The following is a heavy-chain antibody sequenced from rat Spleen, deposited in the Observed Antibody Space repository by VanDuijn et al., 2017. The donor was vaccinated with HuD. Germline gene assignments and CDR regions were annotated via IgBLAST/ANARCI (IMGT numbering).Heavy chain of an antibody. CDR1: GFTFSDYA. CDR2: IIYDGSRT. CDR3: ATQGELGYFDF. J-gene: IGHJ1*01. D-gene: IGHD5-1*01. V-gene: IGHV5S10*01. Sequence: EVQLVESGGGLVQPGRSLKLSCAASGFTFSDYAMAWVRQAPKKGLEWVATIIYDGSRTYYRDSVKGRFTISRDNAKSTLYLQMDSLRSEDTATYYCATQGELGYFDFWGPGTMVTVSS.